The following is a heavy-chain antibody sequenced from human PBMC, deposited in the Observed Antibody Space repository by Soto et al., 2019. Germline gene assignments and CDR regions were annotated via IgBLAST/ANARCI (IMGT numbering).Heavy chain of an antibody. CDR2: IYHSGST. Sequence: QVQLQESGPGLVKPSGTLSLTCAVSGGSISSSNWWSWVRQPPGKGLEWIGEIYHSGSTNYNPSLKSRVTISVDKSKNTLYLQMNSLRAEDTAVYYCARGGRLRHFDYWGQGTLVTVSS. CDR3: ARGGRLRHFDY. D-gene: IGHD5-12*01. V-gene: IGHV4-4*02. J-gene: IGHJ4*02. CDR1: GGSISSSNW.